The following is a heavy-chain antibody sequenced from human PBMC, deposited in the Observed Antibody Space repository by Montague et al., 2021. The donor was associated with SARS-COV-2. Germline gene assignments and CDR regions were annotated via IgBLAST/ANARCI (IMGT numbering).Heavy chain of an antibody. J-gene: IGHJ5*02. Sequence: PAVVKPTQTLTLTCTFSGFSLNTSGEGVGWVRQPPGKALEWLALIYWDDDKRYSPSLKSRSTISKDTTKNEVVLTVANMDPVDTATYYCARYGDYGSWFDPWGQGTLATVSS. V-gene: IGHV2-5*02. D-gene: IGHD4-17*01. CDR2: IYWDDDK. CDR1: GFSLNTSGEG. CDR3: ARYGDYGSWFDP.